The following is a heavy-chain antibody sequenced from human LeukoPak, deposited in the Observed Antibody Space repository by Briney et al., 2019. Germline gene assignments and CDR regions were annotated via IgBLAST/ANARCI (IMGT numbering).Heavy chain of an antibody. D-gene: IGHD3-22*01. CDR1: GYTFTSYD. CDR3: VRTGADYYDSSGYYRHYFDY. J-gene: IGHJ4*02. V-gene: IGHV1-8*01. Sequence: ASVKVSCKASGYTFTSYDINWVRQATGQGLEWMGWMNPNSGNTGYAQKFQGRVTMTRNTSISTAYMELRNLRSDDTAVYYCVRTGADYYDSSGYYRHYFDYWGQGTLVTVSS. CDR2: MNPNSGNT.